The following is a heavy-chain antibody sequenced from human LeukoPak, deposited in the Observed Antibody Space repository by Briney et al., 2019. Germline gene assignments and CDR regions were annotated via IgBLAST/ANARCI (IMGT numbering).Heavy chain of an antibody. J-gene: IGHJ4*02. D-gene: IGHD1-26*01. CDR2: MNPNSGNT. V-gene: IGHV1-8*01. CDR3: ARGLRVGATTGDFDY. Sequence: ASVTVSCKASGYTFTSYDINWVRQAPGQGLEWMGWMNPNSGNTGYAQKFQGRVTMTRNTSISTAYMELSSLRSEDTAVYYWARGLRVGATTGDFDYWGQGTLVTVSS. CDR1: GYTFTSYD.